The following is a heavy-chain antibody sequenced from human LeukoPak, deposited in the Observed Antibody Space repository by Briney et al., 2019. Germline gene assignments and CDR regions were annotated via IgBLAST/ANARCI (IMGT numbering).Heavy chain of an antibody. V-gene: IGHV4-4*08. Sequence: SETLSLTCTVSGGSNNSYYWSWIRQPPGKGLEWIGYTHPSRNTNYSPSLKGRVTISRDVSRNWLSLKLSSVTAAGTAVYYCARKVTKKGWFDPWGQGTLVTVPS. CDR1: GGSNNSYY. J-gene: IGHJ5*02. CDR2: THPSRNT. CDR3: ARKVTKKGWFDP.